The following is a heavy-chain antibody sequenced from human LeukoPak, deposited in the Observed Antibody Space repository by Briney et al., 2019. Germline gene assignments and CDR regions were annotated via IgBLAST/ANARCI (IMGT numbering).Heavy chain of an antibody. V-gene: IGHV6-1*01. CDR3: ARGGLVASIRGHFDY. CDR2: TYYRSKWYY. Sequence: SQTLSLTCAISGDSVSSTTGGWNWLRQSPSRGLEWRGSTYYRSKWYYDYAVSVKNRITINPDTSKNQFSLQLNSVTPEDTAVYFCARGGLVASIRGHFDYWGQGTLVTVSS. J-gene: IGHJ4*02. CDR1: GDSVSSTTGG. D-gene: IGHD5-12*01.